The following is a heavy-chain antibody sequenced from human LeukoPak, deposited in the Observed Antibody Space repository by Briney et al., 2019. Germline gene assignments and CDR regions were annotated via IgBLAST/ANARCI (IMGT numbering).Heavy chain of an antibody. D-gene: IGHD3-3*01. Sequence: SQTLSLTRTVSGGSISSGGYYWSWIRQHPGKGLEWIGEVHLDGRTNYNPSLTGRLTMSVDLYENHISLKLTSVTAADTAVYYCAREGGFYRPLDYSGQGTLVTVSS. J-gene: IGHJ4*02. CDR3: AREGGFYRPLDY. V-gene: IGHV4-31*03. CDR2: VHLDGRT. CDR1: GGSISSGGYY.